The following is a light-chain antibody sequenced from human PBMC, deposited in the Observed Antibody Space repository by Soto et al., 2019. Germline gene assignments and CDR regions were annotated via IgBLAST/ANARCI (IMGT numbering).Light chain of an antibody. CDR1: QRVGTN. J-gene: IGKJ2*01. CDR2: GAS. CDR3: QQYNHWPPYT. V-gene: IGKV3-15*01. Sequence: EIVMTQSPATLSVSPGERVTLSCRARQRVGTNLAWYQPKPGQAPRLLIYGASTRATAFPARFSGIGSGTEFTRTICSLQSVDFAVYYCQQYNHWPPYTFGQGTKLEIK.